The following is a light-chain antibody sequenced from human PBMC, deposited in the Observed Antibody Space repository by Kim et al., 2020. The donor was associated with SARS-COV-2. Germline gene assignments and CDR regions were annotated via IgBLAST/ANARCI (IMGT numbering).Light chain of an antibody. J-gene: IGLJ3*02. CDR1: NSDVGAYNY. Sequence: QSALTQPASVSGSPGQSITISCTGTNSDVGAYNYVSWYQQHPGKAPKLMIYDVSGRPSGVSYRFTGSKSGNTASLTISGLQAEDEADYYCSSYTSSSTGVFGGGTQLTVL. CDR2: DVS. CDR3: SSYTSSSTGV. V-gene: IGLV2-14*03.